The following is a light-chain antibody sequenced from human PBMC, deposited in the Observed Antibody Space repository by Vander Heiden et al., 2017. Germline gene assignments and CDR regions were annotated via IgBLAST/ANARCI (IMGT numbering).Light chain of an antibody. V-gene: IGLV1-44*01. J-gene: IGLJ1*01. Sequence: QSVLTQPPSASGTPGQRVTISCSGSSPNIGRNPVNWYTQLPGTAPKLLIYSNNQRPSGVPDRFSGSKSGTSASLAISGLQSEDEADYYCAAWDDSLNGLYVFGTGTKVTVL. CDR1: SPNIGRNP. CDR3: AAWDDSLNGLYV. CDR2: SNN.